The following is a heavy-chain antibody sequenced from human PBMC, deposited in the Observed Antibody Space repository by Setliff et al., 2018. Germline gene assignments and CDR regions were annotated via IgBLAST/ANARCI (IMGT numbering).Heavy chain of an antibody. CDR2: INPNSGGT. D-gene: IGHD3-22*01. V-gene: IGHV1-2*04. J-gene: IGHJ4*02. CDR3: ARDRDSSGYPYYFGY. CDR1: GYTFTGYY. Sequence: ASVKVSCKASGYTFTGYYMHWVRQAPGQGLEWMGWINPNSGGTNYAQKFQGWVTMTRDTSISTAYMELSRLRSDDTAVYYCARDRDSSGYPYYFGYWGQGTLVTVSS.